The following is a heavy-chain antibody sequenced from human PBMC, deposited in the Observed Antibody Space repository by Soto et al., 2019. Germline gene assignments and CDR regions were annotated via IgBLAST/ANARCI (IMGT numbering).Heavy chain of an antibody. Sequence: PSETLSLTCAVYGESFSDYYWTWMRQPPGKGLEWIGEINHSGSSKYNPSLKSRVTISVDTSKNQFSVKLNSVTAADTAVYYCARHQSIVVVTAARAFDIWGQGTMVTVSS. J-gene: IGHJ3*02. D-gene: IGHD2-15*01. CDR3: ARHQSIVVVTAARAFDI. V-gene: IGHV4-34*01. CDR1: GESFSDYY. CDR2: INHSGSS.